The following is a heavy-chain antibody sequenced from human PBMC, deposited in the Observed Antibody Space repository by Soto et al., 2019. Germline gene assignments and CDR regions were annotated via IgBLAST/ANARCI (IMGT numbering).Heavy chain of an antibody. D-gene: IGHD2-8*01. CDR2: IYYSGST. J-gene: IGHJ3*02. V-gene: IGHV4-39*01. CDR3: ARRGYYAISAFDI. CDR1: GGSISSSSYY. Sequence: QLQLQVSGPGLVKPSETLSLTCTVSGGSISSSSYYWGWIRQPPGKGLEWIGSIYYSGSTYYNPSLKSRVTISVDTSKNQFSLKLSSVTAADTAVYYCARRGYYAISAFDIWGQGTMVTVSS.